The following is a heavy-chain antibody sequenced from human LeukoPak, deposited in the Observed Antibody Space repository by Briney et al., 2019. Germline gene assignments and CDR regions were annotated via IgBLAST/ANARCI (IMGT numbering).Heavy chain of an antibody. V-gene: IGHV4-34*01. CDR1: GGSISSYY. CDR2: INHSGST. Sequence: SETLSLTCTVSGGSISSYYWSWIRQPPGKGLEWIGEINHSGSTNYNPSLKSRVTISVDTSKNQFSLKPSSVTAADTAVYYCAREERAVSYYFDYWGQGTLVTVSS. J-gene: IGHJ4*02. CDR3: AREERAVSYYFDY. D-gene: IGHD2-8*01.